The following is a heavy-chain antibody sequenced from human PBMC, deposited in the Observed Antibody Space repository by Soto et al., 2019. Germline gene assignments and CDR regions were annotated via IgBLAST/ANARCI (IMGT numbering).Heavy chain of an antibody. Sequence: SETLSLTCTVSGGSISSGGYYWNWIRQHPGKGLEWIGYIYYSGSTYYNPSLKSRVTISVDTSKNQFSLKLSSVTAADTAVYYCARGLSIVVPAAMDYWGQGTLVTVSS. D-gene: IGHD2-2*01. CDR2: IYYSGST. V-gene: IGHV4-31*03. CDR1: GGSISSGGYY. J-gene: IGHJ4*02. CDR3: ARGLSIVVPAAMDY.